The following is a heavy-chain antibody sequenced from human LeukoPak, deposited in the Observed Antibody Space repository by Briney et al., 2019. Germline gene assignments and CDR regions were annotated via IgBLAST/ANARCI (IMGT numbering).Heavy chain of an antibody. CDR1: GYTFTTYY. CDR2: ITPSGGST. CDR3: ARDGEVASSYGYYYYYMDV. V-gene: IGHV1-46*01. Sequence: ASVKVSCKASGYTFTTYYMHWVRQAPGQGLEWMGIITPSGGSTSYAQKFQGRVTMTRDTSTSTVYMELSSLRSEDTAVYYCARDGEVASSYGYYYYYMDVWGKGTTVPVSS. D-gene: IGHD5-18*01. J-gene: IGHJ6*03.